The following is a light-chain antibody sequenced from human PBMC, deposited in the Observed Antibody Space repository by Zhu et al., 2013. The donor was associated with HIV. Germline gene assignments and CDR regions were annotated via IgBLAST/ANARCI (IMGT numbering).Light chain of an antibody. Sequence: QSALTQPASVSGSPGQSITISCTGTSTDVGGYDYVSWYQQHPGKAPKLMIYEVNNRPSGVSNRFSGSKSGNTASLTISGLQADDEADYYCSSNARSGTVLFGGGTKLNVL. CDR1: STDVGGYDY. J-gene: IGLJ3*02. CDR3: SSNARSGTVL. V-gene: IGLV2-14*03. CDR2: EVN.